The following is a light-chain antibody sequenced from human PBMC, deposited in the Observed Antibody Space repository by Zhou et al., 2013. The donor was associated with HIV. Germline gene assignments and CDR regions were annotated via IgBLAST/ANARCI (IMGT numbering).Light chain of an antibody. CDR3: QQYLDYPLT. J-gene: IGKJ4*01. V-gene: IGKV1-5*03. CDR1: QSISSW. Sequence: DIQMTQSPYTLSASVGDRVTITCRASQSISSWLAWYQQKPGKAPKLLIHKASSLESGVPSRFSGSGSGTEFTLTISSLQPDDFATYYCQQYLDYPLTFGGRDQGGDQ. CDR2: KAS.